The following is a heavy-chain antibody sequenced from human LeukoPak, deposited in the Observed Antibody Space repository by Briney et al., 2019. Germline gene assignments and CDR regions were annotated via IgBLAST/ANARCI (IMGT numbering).Heavy chain of an antibody. CDR2: IYPDDSDT. CDR3: ARFSAASLSYNWFDP. J-gene: IGHJ5*02. V-gene: IGHV5-51*01. CDR1: GYPFNDYW. Sequence: GGSLQISFKGSGYPFNDYWIGWGRPVPGKGREWMGIIYPDDSDTRYSPSLQGQVTISADKSMSTAYLQWSSLKASDTAIYYCARFSAASLSYNWFDPWGQGTLVTVSS.